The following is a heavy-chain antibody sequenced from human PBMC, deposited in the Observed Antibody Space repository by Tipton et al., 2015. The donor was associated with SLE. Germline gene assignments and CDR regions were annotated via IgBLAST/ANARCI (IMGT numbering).Heavy chain of an antibody. CDR2: IYYSGSN. D-gene: IGHD2-2*01. Sequence: TLSLTCTVSGGSISSSSYYWGWIRQPPGKGLEWIGSIYYSGSNYYNPSLKSRVTISVDTSKNQFSLKLSSVTAADTAVYYCARGQIVVLPTAANQFDPWGQGTLVTVSS. J-gene: IGHJ5*02. V-gene: IGHV4-39*07. CDR1: GGSISSSSYY. CDR3: ARGQIVVLPTAANQFDP.